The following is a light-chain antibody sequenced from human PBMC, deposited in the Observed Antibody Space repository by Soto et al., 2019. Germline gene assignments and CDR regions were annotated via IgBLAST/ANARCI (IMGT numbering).Light chain of an antibody. CDR1: RSNIGINA. CDR2: ANN. V-gene: IGLV1-44*01. CDR3: AAWDDSLNGLV. J-gene: IGLJ2*01. Sequence: QSVLTRPPSVSGTPGQRVSISCSGSRSNIGINAVDWYHQLPGTAPKVLIYANNQRPSGVPDRFSGSKSGTSASLAINGLQSDDEAHYYCAAWDDSLNGLVFGGGTKLTVL.